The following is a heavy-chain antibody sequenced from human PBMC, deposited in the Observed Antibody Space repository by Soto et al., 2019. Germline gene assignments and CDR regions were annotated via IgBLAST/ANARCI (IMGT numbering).Heavy chain of an antibody. CDR1: GFSFSSYW. J-gene: IGHJ5*02. D-gene: IGHD3-16*01. V-gene: IGHV3-7*03. CDR2: IKQVGREK. CDR3: AGDGVRNGAYNGWLDP. Sequence: DVQLVESGGDLVQPGGSLRLSCAASGFSFSSYWMTWVRQAPGKGLEWVANIKQVGREKYYVASVKGRFTISRDNGKNLLFLQMDSLTPDDTAVYYCAGDGVRNGAYNGWLDPWGQGTLVTVSS.